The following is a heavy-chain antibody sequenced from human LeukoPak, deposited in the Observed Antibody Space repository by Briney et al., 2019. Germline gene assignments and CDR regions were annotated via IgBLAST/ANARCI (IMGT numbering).Heavy chain of an antibody. CDR1: GGTFISYA. CDR3: ARDLGDIVVVPATDYYYYGMDV. D-gene: IGHD2-2*01. J-gene: IGHJ6*04. V-gene: IGHV1-69*13. Sequence: ASVKVSCKASGGTFISYAISWVRQAPAQGLEWMGGIIPIFGTANYAQKFQGRVTITADESTSTAYMELSSLRSEDTAVYYCARDLGDIVVVPATDYYYYGMDVWGKGTTVTVSS. CDR2: IIPIFGTA.